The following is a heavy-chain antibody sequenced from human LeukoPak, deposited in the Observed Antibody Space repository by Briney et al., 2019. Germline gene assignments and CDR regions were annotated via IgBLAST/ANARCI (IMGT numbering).Heavy chain of an antibody. CDR3: SKESGSFCPFGY. CDR1: GGSLRSTNL. CDR2: ISLAGET. D-gene: IGHD1-26*01. Sequence: SETLSLSCVVSGGSLRSTNLWSWVRQPPGRGLGWIGEISLAGETNYNQTLHGRVTMSRDTSNNHLSLTLNPATAADTAIDYRSKESGSFCPFGYWGQGTLVIVPP. J-gene: IGHJ4*02. V-gene: IGHV4/OR15-8*02.